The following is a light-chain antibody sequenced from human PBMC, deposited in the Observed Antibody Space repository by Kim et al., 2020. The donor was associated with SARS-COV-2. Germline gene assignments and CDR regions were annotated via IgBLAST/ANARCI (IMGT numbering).Light chain of an antibody. CDR2: DAS. Sequence: PGERATLSCRASQSVSSYLAWYQQKPGQAPRLLIYDASNRATGIPARFSGSGSGTDFTLTISSLEPEDFAVYYCQQRSNWPRSLTFGGGTKVDIK. J-gene: IGKJ4*01. V-gene: IGKV3-11*01. CDR3: QQRSNWPRSLT. CDR1: QSVSSY.